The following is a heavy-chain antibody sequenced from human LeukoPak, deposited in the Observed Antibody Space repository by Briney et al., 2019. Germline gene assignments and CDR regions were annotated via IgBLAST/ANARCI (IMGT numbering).Heavy chain of an antibody. CDR3: ARDLTAVAGNWYFDL. CDR1: GYTFTSYS. J-gene: IGHJ2*01. D-gene: IGHD6-19*01. Sequence: ASVKVSCTASGYTFTSYSISWVRQAPGQGLEWMGWISAYNGNTNYAQKFQGRVTMTTDTSTGTAYMELRSLRSDDTAVYYCARDLTAVAGNWYFDLWGRGTLVTVSS. V-gene: IGHV1-18*04. CDR2: ISAYNGNT.